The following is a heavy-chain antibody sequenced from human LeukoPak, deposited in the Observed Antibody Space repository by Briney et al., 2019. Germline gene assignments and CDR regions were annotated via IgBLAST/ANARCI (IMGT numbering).Heavy chain of an antibody. J-gene: IGHJ4*02. D-gene: IGHD3-9*01. CDR3: ARVFPHRYSDY. CDR1: GGSINNLY. V-gene: IGHV4-59*11. Sequence: PSETLSLTCTVSGGSINNLYWSWIRQPPGKGLEWIGYIYYTGITKYNPSLKSRVTISVDTSKNQFSLNLRYVTAADTAVYYCARVFPHRYSDYWGQGTLITVSS. CDR2: IYYTGIT.